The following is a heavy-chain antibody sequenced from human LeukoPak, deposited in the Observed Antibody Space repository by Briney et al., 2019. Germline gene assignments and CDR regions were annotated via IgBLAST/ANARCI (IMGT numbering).Heavy chain of an antibody. CDR3: ARDIVPPGIAFDV. D-gene: IGHD2-2*01. Sequence: GRSLRLSCAASGFTFSSYGIHWVRQAPGKALEWVAFISYDGSDTYYRDSVKGRFTISRDNAKNSLFLQMNSLRAEDTAAYFCARDIVPPGIAFDVWGQGTMVTVSS. J-gene: IGHJ3*01. V-gene: IGHV3-33*05. CDR2: ISYDGSDT. CDR1: GFTFSSYG.